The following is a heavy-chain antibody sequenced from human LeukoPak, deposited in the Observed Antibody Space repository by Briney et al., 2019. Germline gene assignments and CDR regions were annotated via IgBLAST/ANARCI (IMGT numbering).Heavy chain of an antibody. Sequence: GGSLILSCTASGFTLDNYEMNWVRQAPGKGLEWVSYIRSSGSAMYYADSVKGRFTISRDNAKNSLYLQMNSLRAEDTAVYYCARGALLWFGDRGQGTLVTVSS. CDR2: IRSSGSAM. CDR1: GFTLDNYE. D-gene: IGHD3-10*01. CDR3: ARGALLWFGD. J-gene: IGHJ4*02. V-gene: IGHV3-48*03.